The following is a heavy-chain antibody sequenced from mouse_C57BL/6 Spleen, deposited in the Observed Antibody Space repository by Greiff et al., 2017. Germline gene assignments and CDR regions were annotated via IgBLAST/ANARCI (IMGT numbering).Heavy chain of an antibody. Sequence: EVQLQESGPGLVKPSQSLSLTCSVTGYSITSGYYWNWIRQFPGNKLEWMGYISDDGSNNYNPSLKNRISITRDTSKNQFFLKLNSVTTEDTATYYCAREAGSSVYFDVWGTGTTVTVSS. CDR1: GYSITSGYY. J-gene: IGHJ1*03. CDR2: ISDDGSN. V-gene: IGHV3-6*01. D-gene: IGHD1-1*01. CDR3: AREAGSSVYFDV.